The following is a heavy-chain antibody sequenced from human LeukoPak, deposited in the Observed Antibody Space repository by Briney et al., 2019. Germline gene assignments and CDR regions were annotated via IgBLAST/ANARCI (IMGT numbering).Heavy chain of an antibody. Sequence: SETLSLTCSVSGGSIRANTNFWGWNSSNYWGWIRQPPGKGLEWIGSVHFSGTTYYHPSLQSRFTISVDTSKNQFSLEVTSVTASDTALYYCARQRDTASLGASDIWGQGTLVTVSS. CDR1: GGSIRANTNFWGWNSSNY. CDR2: VHFSGTT. D-gene: IGHD5-18*01. J-gene: IGHJ3*02. CDR3: ARQRDTASLGASDI. V-gene: IGHV4-39*01.